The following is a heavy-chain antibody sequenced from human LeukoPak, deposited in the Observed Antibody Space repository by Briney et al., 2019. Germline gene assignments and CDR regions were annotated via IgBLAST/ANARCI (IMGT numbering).Heavy chain of an antibody. CDR3: ARDRRRPNGYNHYFDY. D-gene: IGHD5-24*01. V-gene: IGHV4-59*01. CDR2: VYYSGGN. CDR1: GGSLSPYY. Sequence: SETLCLTCTVSGGSLSPYYWSWVRQPPGKGLEWIGYVYYSGGNKYSPALTSRLTIAIDTSKNQFSLKLNSVTAADTAVYYCARDRRRPNGYNHYFDYWGQGTLVTVSS. J-gene: IGHJ4*02.